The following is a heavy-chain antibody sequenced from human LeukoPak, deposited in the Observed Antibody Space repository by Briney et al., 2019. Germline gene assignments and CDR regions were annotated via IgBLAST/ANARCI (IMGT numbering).Heavy chain of an antibody. D-gene: IGHD4-11*01. CDR1: GFTFSSYA. J-gene: IGHJ4*02. CDR3: ARVRPHDYSNQYLDY. Sequence: PGGSLRLSCAASGFTFSSYAMSWVRQAPGKGLEWVSAISGSGGSTYYADSVKGRFTISRDNSKNTLYLQMNSLRAEDTAVYYCARVRPHDYSNQYLDYWGQGTLVTVSS. V-gene: IGHV3-23*01. CDR2: ISGSGGST.